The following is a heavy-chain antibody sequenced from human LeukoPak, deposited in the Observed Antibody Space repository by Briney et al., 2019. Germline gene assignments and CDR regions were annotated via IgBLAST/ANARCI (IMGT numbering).Heavy chain of an antibody. V-gene: IGHV4-39*01. CDR2: ICYSGRT. CDR1: GDSFSRSDSY. J-gene: IGHJ1*01. Sequence: SETLSLTCSVSGDSFSRSDSYWDWIRQPPGTGLEWFGSICYSGRTYYSPSLKSPVTMSLDPSNNQFSLNLRSVTVADTALYYCARRRYYDGSGYLEWGQGTLLSVSS. D-gene: IGHD3-22*01. CDR3: ARRRYYDGSGYLE.